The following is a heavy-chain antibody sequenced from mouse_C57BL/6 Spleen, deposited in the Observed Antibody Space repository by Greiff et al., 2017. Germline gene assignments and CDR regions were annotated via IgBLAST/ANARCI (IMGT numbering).Heavy chain of an antibody. CDR2: IDPSDSYT. J-gene: IGHJ1*03. CDR3: ARLPFITTVEGYFDV. D-gene: IGHD1-1*01. CDR1: GYTFTSYW. Sequence: QVQLQQPGAELVRPGTSVKLSCKASGYTFTSYWMHWVKQRPGQGLEWIGVIDPSDSYTNYNQKFKGKATLTVDTSSSTAYMQLSSLTSEDSAVYYCARLPFITTVEGYFDVWGTGTTVTVSS. V-gene: IGHV1-59*01.